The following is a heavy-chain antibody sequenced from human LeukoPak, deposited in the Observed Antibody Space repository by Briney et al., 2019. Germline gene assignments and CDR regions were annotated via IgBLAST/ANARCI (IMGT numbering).Heavy chain of an antibody. CDR2: ISWNSGSI. CDR1: GFTFDVYA. D-gene: IGHD6-13*01. CDR3: AKVGIAAALPDY. V-gene: IGHV3-9*01. J-gene: IGHJ4*02. Sequence: GGSLRLSCAASGFTFDVYAVHWVRQAPGKGLEWVSGISWNSGSIGYADTVKCRFTISRDNAKNSLYLQMNSLRAEDAALYYSAKVGIAAALPDYWGQGTLVTVSS.